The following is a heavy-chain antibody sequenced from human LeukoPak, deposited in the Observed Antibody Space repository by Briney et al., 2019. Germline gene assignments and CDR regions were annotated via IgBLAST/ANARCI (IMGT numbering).Heavy chain of an antibody. V-gene: IGHV6-1*01. J-gene: IGHJ4*02. Sequence: SQTLSLTCAISGDSVSSNSAAWNWIRQSPSRGLEWLGRTYFRSKWYNDYAVSVKSRITINPDTSKNQFSLQLNSVTPEDTAVYYCARDFGHWELNGGYYFDYWGQGTLVTVSS. CDR3: ARDFGHWELNGGYYFDY. D-gene: IGHD1-26*01. CDR2: TYFRSKWYN. CDR1: GDSVSSNSAA.